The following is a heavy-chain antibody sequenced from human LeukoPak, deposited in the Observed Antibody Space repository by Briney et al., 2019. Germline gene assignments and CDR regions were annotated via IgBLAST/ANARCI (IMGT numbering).Heavy chain of an antibody. CDR3: VRDDYGDSGPLFDY. CDR2: IRTNGAGT. V-gene: IGHV3-23*01. CDR1: GFTFSSYN. J-gene: IGHJ4*02. D-gene: IGHD4-17*01. Sequence: GGSLRLSCAASGFTFSSYNMNWVRRAPGQGLEWVSTIRTNGAGTHYADSVRGRFTISRDDSKNTLYLQMDSLRAEDTAVYYCVRDDYGDSGPLFDYWGQGTLVTVSS.